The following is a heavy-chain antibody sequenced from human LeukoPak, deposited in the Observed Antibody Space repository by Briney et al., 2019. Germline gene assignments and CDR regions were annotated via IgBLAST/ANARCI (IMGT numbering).Heavy chain of an antibody. CDR1: GGSISSSSYY. J-gene: IGHJ4*02. Sequence: SETLSLTCTVSGGSISSSSYYWSWIRQPPGKGLEWIGYIYYSGSTNYNPSLKSRVTISVDTSKNQFSLKLSSVTAADTAVYYCARDDYSSGWYSGGVWGQGTLVTVSS. V-gene: IGHV4-61*01. CDR3: ARDDYSSGWYSGGV. D-gene: IGHD6-19*01. CDR2: IYYSGST.